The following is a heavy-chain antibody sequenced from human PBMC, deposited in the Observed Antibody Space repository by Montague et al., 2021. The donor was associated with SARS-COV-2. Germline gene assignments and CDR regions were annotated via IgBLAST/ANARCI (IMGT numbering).Heavy chain of an antibody. CDR3: ARKAYLAYCLDV. D-gene: IGHD1-26*01. CDR1: GGSLSSFY. J-gene: IGHJ6*02. Sequence: SETLSLTCTVSGGSLSSFYWSWIRQPPGKGLEWIGYIYSSGTTRYNPSLRSRSTISLDPSKNQFSLNLTSVTAADTAVYYCARKAYLAYCLDVWGQGTTVTVSS. CDR2: IYSSGTT. V-gene: IGHV4-59*08.